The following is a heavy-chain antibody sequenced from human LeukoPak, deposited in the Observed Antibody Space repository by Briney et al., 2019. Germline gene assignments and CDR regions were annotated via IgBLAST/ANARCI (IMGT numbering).Heavy chain of an antibody. CDR3: TRRLSGNNAFDI. CDR2: TWSDGTNK. J-gene: IGHJ3*02. CDR1: GFTFSNYG. D-gene: IGHD2/OR15-2a*01. V-gene: IGHV3-33*01. Sequence: GGSLRLSCAASGFTFSNYGMHWVRQAPDKGLEWVAVTWSDGTNKYYTDSVKGRFTISRDNSKNTLYLQMNSLRAEDTAVYYCTRRLSGNNAFDIWGQGTMVTVPS.